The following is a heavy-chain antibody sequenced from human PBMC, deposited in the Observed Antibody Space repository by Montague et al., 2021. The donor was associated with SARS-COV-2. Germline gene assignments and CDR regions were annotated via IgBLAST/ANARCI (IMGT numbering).Heavy chain of an antibody. CDR2: INHSGST. J-gene: IGHJ6*02. CDR1: GGSFSGYY. V-gene: IGHV4-34*01. D-gene: IGHD1-7*01. Sequence: SDTLSLTRAVYGGSFSGYYWSWIRQPPGKGLEWIGEINHSGSTKXNPSLKSRVTISVDTSKNQSSLKLSSVTAADTAVYYCAGGELELHIRDYYYYGMDVWGQGTTVTVSS. CDR3: AGGELELHIRDYYYYGMDV.